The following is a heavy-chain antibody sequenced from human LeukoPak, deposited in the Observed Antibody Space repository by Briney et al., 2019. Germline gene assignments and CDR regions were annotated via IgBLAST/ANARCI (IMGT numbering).Heavy chain of an antibody. J-gene: IGHJ6*03. CDR3: AKGGRDYYYYYMDV. Sequence: GGSLRLSCAASGFTFSSYAMSWVRQAPGKGLEWVSAISGSDGSTYYADSVKGRFTISRDNSKNTLYLQMNSLRAEDTAVYYCAKGGRDYYYYYMDVWGKGTTVTVSS. CDR2: ISGSDGST. V-gene: IGHV3-23*01. CDR1: GFTFSSYA.